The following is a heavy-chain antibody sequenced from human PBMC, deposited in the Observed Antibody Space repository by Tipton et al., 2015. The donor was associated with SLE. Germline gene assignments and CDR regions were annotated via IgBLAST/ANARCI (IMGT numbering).Heavy chain of an antibody. V-gene: IGHV3-21*01. CDR2: ISPTGDYI. CDR1: EFTLSSYT. J-gene: IGHJ4*02. D-gene: IGHD3-16*02. Sequence: SLRLSCAASEFTLSSYTMNWVRQAPGKGLEWVSSISPTGDYIYYADSLKGRFTISRDSAKNSLYLQMNSLRAEDTAVYYCATSDYIWGSYRYIDYWGQGTLVTVSS. CDR3: ATSDYIWGSYRYIDY.